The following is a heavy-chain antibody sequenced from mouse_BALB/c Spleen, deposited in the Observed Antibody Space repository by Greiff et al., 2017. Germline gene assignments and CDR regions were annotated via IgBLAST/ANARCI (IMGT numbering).Heavy chain of an antibody. J-gene: IGHJ2*01. D-gene: IGHD2-14*01. Sequence: QVQLKESGAELVRPGTSVKVSCKASGYAFTNYLIEWVKQRPGQGLEWIGVINPGSGGTNYNEKFKGKATLTADKSSSTAYMQLSSLTSDDSAVYFCARSRYGYYFDYWGQGTTLTVSS. V-gene: IGHV1-54*01. CDR2: INPGSGGT. CDR1: GYAFTNYL. CDR3: ARSRYGYYFDY.